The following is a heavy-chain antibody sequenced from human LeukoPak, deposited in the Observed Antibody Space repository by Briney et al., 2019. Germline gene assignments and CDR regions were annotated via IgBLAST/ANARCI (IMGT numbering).Heavy chain of an antibody. CDR2: ISSSSSYT. V-gene: IGHV3-11*06. CDR1: GFTFSDYN. CDR3: ARGGRVYCSSTSCHEWFDP. Sequence: GGSLRLSCAASGFTFSDYNMSWIRQAPGRGLEWVSYISSSSSYTDYADSVKGRFTISRDNSKNTLYLQMNSLRAEDTAVYYCARGGRVYCSSTSCHEWFDPWGQGTLVTVSS. J-gene: IGHJ5*02. D-gene: IGHD2-2*01.